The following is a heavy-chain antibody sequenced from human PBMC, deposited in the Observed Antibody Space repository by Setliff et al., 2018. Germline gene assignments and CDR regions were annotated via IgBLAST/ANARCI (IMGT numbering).Heavy chain of an antibody. V-gene: IGHV3-23*01. CDR2: VIQGGSG. CDR1: GFTFKDYS. D-gene: IGHD3-3*01. J-gene: IGHJ4*02. Sequence: PGGSLRLSCAASGFTFKDYSMVWVRQVPGKGLEWVAGVIQGGSGVYADSVKGRFIISRDNSKNSCFLQMNNLRVEDTATYYCAKDTVNDDFWDFDSWGQGIVVTVSS. CDR3: AKDTVNDDFWDFDS.